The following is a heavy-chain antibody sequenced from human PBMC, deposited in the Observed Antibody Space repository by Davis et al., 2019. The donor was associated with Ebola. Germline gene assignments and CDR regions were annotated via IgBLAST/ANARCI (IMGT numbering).Heavy chain of an antibody. V-gene: IGHV3-23*01. J-gene: IGHJ4*02. D-gene: IGHD3-22*01. CDR2: LSGSGDST. Sequence: PGGSLRLSCAASGSTFSNYAMNWVRQAPGKGLEWVPTLSGSGDSTYYADSVKGRFTISRDDSKNTLYLQMTSLRAEDTTVYYCAKDRRRDNMIAMVITWIDYWGQGTLVTVSS. CDR1: GSTFSNYA. CDR3: AKDRRRDNMIAMVITWIDY.